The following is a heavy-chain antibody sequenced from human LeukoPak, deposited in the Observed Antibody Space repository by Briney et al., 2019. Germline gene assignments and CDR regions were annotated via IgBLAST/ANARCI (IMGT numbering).Heavy chain of an antibody. J-gene: IGHJ4*02. CDR3: ARNGGYHFDY. V-gene: IGHV3-66*01. D-gene: IGHD3-22*01. Sequence: PGGSLRLSCAASGFTVSSNYMSWVRQAPGKGLEWVSIIYSGGSTYYADSVKGRFSISKDNSKNTLYLQMNSLRAEDTAVYYCARNGGYHFDYWGQGTLVTVSS. CDR2: IYSGGST. CDR1: GFTVSSNY.